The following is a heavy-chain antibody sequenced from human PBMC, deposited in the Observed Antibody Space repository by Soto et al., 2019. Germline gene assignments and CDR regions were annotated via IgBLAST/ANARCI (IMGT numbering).Heavy chain of an antibody. J-gene: IGHJ6*02. CDR2: IIPIFGTA. V-gene: IGHV1-69*06. D-gene: IGHD3-10*01. CDR1: GGTFSSYA. Sequence: SVKVSCKASGGTFSSYAISWVRQAPGQGXEWMGGIIPIFGTANYAQKFQGRVTITADKSTSTAYMELSSLRSEDTAVYYCARSGITMVRGVYYYYGMDVWGQGATVTVSS. CDR3: ARSGITMVRGVYYYYGMDV.